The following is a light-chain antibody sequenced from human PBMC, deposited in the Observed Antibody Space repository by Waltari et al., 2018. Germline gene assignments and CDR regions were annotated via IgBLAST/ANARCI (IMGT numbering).Light chain of an antibody. CDR3: CSYAGRYPSV. Sequence: QSALTQPRSVSGSPGQPVTLPCTGTSSDIGGYKFVPWYQQHPGKAPTLVIYDVDKRPSGVPDRFSGSKAGNTASLTISGLQTDDEADYYCCSYAGRYPSVFGGGTRVTVL. CDR2: DVD. V-gene: IGLV2-11*01. J-gene: IGLJ2*01. CDR1: SSDIGGYKF.